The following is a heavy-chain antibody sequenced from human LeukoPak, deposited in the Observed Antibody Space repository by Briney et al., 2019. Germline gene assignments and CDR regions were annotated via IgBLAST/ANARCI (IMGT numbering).Heavy chain of an antibody. CDR3: ARVFREGSGWSFFDY. V-gene: IGHV1-2*02. CDR1: GYTFTGYY. J-gene: IGHJ4*02. Sequence: ASVKVSCTASGYTFTGYYMHWVRQPPGQGHERMGWINSNSGGTNYAQKFQGRVTMTRDTPISTAYMELSRLRSDDTAVYYCARVFREGSGWSFFDYWGQGTLVTVS. CDR2: INSNSGGT. D-gene: IGHD6-19*01.